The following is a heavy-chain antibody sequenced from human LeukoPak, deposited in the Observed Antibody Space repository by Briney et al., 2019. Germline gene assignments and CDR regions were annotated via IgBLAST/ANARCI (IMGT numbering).Heavy chain of an antibody. Sequence: SETLSLTCTVSGYSISSGYYWGWIRQPPGKGLEWIGSIYHSGSTYYNPSLKSRVTISVDTSKNQFSLKLSSVTAADTAVYYCARDGVVGYSSSWQQGGQPYEDPHFDYWGQGTLVTVSS. J-gene: IGHJ4*02. CDR2: IYHSGST. D-gene: IGHD6-13*01. V-gene: IGHV4-38-2*02. CDR3: ARDGVVGYSSSWQQGGQPYEDPHFDY. CDR1: GYSISSGYY.